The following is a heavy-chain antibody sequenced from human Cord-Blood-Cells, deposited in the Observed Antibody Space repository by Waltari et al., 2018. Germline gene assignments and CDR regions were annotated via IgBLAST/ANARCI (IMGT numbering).Heavy chain of an antibody. V-gene: IGHV3-30-3*01. J-gene: IGHJ4*02. CDR1: GFTFSSYA. Sequence: QVQLVESGGGVVQPGRSLRLSCAASGFTFSSYAMHWVRQAPGNGLECVAVISYDGSNKYYADSVKGRFTISRDNSKNTLYLQMNSLRAEDTAVYYCARGGYSGYFDYWGQGTLVTVSS. D-gene: IGHD5-12*01. CDR3: ARGGYSGYFDY. CDR2: ISYDGSNK.